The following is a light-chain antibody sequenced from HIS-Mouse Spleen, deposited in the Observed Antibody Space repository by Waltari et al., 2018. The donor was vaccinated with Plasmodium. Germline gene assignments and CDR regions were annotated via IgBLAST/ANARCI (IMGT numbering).Light chain of an antibody. V-gene: IGLV3-10*01. J-gene: IGLJ3*02. CDR3: YSTDSSGNHRV. CDR2: EDS. Sequence: SYELTQPPSVSVSPGQTARITCSGDALPKKYAYWYQQKSGQAPVLVIDEDSKRPSGYPERFAGSSSGTMATLTISGAQEEDEADYYCYSTDSSGNHRVFGGGTKLTVL. CDR1: ALPKKY.